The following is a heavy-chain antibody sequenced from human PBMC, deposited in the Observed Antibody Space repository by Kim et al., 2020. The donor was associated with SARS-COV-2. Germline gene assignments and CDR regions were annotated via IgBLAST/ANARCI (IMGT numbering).Heavy chain of an antibody. Sequence: GGSLRLSCAASGFTFSGYGMHWVRQAPGKGLEWVAVIWYDGSNKYYADSVKGRFTISRDNSKNTLYLQMNSLRAEDTAVYYCAKDHGWFGELVFWGQGTLVTVSS. CDR3: AKDHGWFGELVF. CDR2: IWYDGSNK. CDR1: GFTFSGYG. J-gene: IGHJ4*02. D-gene: IGHD3-10*01. V-gene: IGHV3-33*06.